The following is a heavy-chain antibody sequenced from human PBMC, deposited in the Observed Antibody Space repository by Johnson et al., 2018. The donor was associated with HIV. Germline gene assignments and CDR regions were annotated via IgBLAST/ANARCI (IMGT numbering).Heavy chain of an antibody. CDR2: IYSGGST. J-gene: IGHJ3*02. D-gene: IGHD1-26*01. CDR3: ARRWELHSNAFDI. CDR1: GFSVSNTY. V-gene: IGHV3-66*01. Sequence: MQLVESGGGLVQPGGSLRLSCGASGFSVSNTYMNWVRQAPGKGLEWVSVIYSGGSTYYADSVRGRFTISRDNSKNALYLQMSSLRVEDTAMYYCARRWELHSNAFDIWGQGTMVTVSS.